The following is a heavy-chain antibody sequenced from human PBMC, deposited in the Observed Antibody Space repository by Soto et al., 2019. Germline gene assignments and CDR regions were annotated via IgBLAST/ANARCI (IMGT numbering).Heavy chain of an antibody. CDR3: ARDHHSYYDTSGYYPYFDF. Sequence: QVQLQESGPGLVKPSETLSLTCTVSGGSVNTAPYHWSWIRQSPRNGLEWIGNIYYTGSTNYNPSFESRVAISLDTSTNQFSLRLTSLTAADTAVYFCARDHHSYYDTSGYYPYFDFWGQGTLVTVSS. V-gene: IGHV4-61*01. J-gene: IGHJ4*02. CDR1: GGSVNTAPYH. CDR2: IYYTGST. D-gene: IGHD3-22*01.